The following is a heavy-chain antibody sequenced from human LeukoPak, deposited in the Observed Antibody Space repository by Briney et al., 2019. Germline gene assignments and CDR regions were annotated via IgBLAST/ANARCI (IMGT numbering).Heavy chain of an antibody. CDR1: GGSISSNSYY. J-gene: IGHJ4*02. V-gene: IGHV4-39*07. Sequence: SETLSLTCAVSGGSISSNSYYWGWIRQPPGKGLEWIGSIYYSGSTYYNPSLKSRVTISVDTSKNQFSLKLSSVTAADTAVYYCAGGYSGYDIDYWGQGTLVTVSS. CDR3: AGGYSGYDIDY. CDR2: IYYSGST. D-gene: IGHD5-12*01.